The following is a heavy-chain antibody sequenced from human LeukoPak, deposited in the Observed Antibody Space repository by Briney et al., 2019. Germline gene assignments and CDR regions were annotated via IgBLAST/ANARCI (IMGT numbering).Heavy chain of an antibody. J-gene: IGHJ4*02. V-gene: IGHV6-1*01. CDR3: ARGPRGYYYDSSGYYSNYYFDH. D-gene: IGHD3-22*01. Sequence: SQTLSLTCAISGDSVSSNSAAWNWIRQSPSRGLEWLGRTYYRSKWYNDYAVSVKSRITINPDTSKNQFSLQLNSVTPEDTAVYYCARGPRGYYYDSSGYYSNYYFDHWGQGTLVTVSS. CDR1: GDSVSSNSAA. CDR2: TYYRSKWYN.